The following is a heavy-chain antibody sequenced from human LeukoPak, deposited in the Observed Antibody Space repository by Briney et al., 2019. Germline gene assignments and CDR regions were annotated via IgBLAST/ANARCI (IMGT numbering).Heavy chain of an antibody. V-gene: IGHV1-8*02. D-gene: IGHD2/OR15-2a*01. Sequence: ASVKVSCKASGYTFTSYDINWVRQATGQGLEWMGRINPGTDNTEYAQKFQGRVTMTKDTSITTVYMELSSLRSDDAAVYYCARNMALDYWGQGSLVTVS. J-gene: IGHJ4*02. CDR1: GYTFTSYD. CDR2: INPGTDNT. CDR3: ARNMALDY.